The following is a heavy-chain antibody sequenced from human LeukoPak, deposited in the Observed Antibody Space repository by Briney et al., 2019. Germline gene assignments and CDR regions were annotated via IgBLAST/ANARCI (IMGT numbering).Heavy chain of an antibody. CDR1: GGSISSSSYY. CDR2: IYYSGST. V-gene: IGHV4-39*01. D-gene: IGHD2-2*01. J-gene: IGHJ4*02. Sequence: SETLSLTCTVSGGSISSSSYYWGWIRQPPGKGLEWIGSIYYSGSTYYNPSLKSRVTISVDTSKNQFSLKLSSVTAADTAVYYCAGRDKGRPSPTDYWGQGTLVTVSS. CDR3: AGRDKGRPSPTDY.